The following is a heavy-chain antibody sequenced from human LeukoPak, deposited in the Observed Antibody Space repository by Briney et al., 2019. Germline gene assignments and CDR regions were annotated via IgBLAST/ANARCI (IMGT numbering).Heavy chain of an antibody. Sequence: PGGSLRLSCAASGFTFSSYAMSWVRQAPGKGLEWVSSISGSGGSTYYADSVKGRFTISRDNSKNTLYLQMNSLRAEDTAVYYCAKQGGGHYYLPDDWGQGTLATVSS. CDR3: AKQGGGHYYLPDD. CDR1: GFTFSSYA. D-gene: IGHD3-22*01. CDR2: ISGSGGST. J-gene: IGHJ4*02. V-gene: IGHV3-23*01.